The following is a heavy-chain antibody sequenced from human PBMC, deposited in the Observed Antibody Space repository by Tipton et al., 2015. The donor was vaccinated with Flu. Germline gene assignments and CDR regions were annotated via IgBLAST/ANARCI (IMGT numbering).Heavy chain of an antibody. CDR3: AAGDWATVTHSPWFHP. CDR2: INHSGST. V-gene: IGHV4-34*01. Sequence: GLVKPSEILSLTCAVYGGSFSGYYWSWIRQPPGKGLEWIGEINHSGSTNYNPSLKTHLTISVDPSNNQFSLKLNSVTAADTAVYYCAAGDWATVTHSPWFHPWGQGTLVTVSS. D-gene: IGHD4-11*01. CDR1: GGSFSGYY. J-gene: IGHJ5*02.